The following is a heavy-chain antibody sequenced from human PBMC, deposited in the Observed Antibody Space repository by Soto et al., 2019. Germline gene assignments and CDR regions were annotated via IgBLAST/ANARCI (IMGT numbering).Heavy chain of an antibody. CDR3: ARVVLSITRGAFDA. CDR1: GGSISSSHW. J-gene: IGHJ3*01. D-gene: IGHD1-20*01. Sequence: QVQLQESGPGLVKPSGTLSLTCAVSGGSISSSHWWPWFPRSPGRGLEYIGEISHGGTSNSNPSLKSRVTLSVDRSKNHFSLTLTSVTAADTAVYYCARVVLSITRGAFDAWGEGTPVIVSS. V-gene: IGHV4-4*02. CDR2: ISHGGTS.